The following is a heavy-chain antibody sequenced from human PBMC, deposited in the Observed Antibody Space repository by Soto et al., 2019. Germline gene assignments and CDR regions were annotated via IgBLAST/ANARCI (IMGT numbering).Heavy chain of an antibody. Sequence: ASVKVSCKASGGTFSSYTISWVRQAPGQGLEWMGRIIPNLGIANYAQKFQGRVTITADKSTSTAYMELSSLRSEDTAVYYCARDLWVPAATFAFDIWGQGTMVTVSS. CDR1: GGTFSSYT. J-gene: IGHJ3*02. D-gene: IGHD2-2*01. CDR2: IIPNLGIA. V-gene: IGHV1-69*04. CDR3: ARDLWVPAATFAFDI.